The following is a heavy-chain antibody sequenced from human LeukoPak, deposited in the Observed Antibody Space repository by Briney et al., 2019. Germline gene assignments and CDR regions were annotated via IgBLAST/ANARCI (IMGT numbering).Heavy chain of an antibody. Sequence: GGSLRLSCAASGFTFSSYWMSWVRQAPGKGLEWVANIKQDGGEKYYVASLKGRFTISRDNAKNSLYLQTNSLRAEDTAVYYCARADYDYVWGSYRQYYLDYWGQGTLVTVSS. J-gene: IGHJ4*02. D-gene: IGHD3-16*02. V-gene: IGHV3-7*01. CDR3: ARADYDYVWGSYRQYYLDY. CDR1: GFTFSSYW. CDR2: IKQDGGEK.